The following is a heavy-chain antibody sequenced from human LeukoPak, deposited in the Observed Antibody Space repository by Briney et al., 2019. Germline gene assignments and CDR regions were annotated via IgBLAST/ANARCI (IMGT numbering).Heavy chain of an antibody. V-gene: IGHV4-31*03. D-gene: IGHD2-2*01. CDR3: ARDLSGGCSSTSCYRPHGGLRFDP. Sequence: SETLSLTCTVSGGSISSGGYYWSWIRQHPGKGLEWIGYIYYSGSTYYNPSLKSRVTISVDTSKNQFSPKLSSVTAADTAVYYCARDLSGGCSSTSCYRPHGGLRFDPWGQGTLVTVSS. CDR1: GGSISSGGYY. J-gene: IGHJ5*02. CDR2: IYYSGST.